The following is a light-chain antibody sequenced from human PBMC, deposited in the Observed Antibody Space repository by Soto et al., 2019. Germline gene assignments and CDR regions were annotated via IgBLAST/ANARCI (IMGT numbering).Light chain of an antibody. CDR2: EVN. V-gene: IGLV2-8*01. J-gene: IGLJ3*02. CDR1: SSDVGGYNY. Sequence: QSALTQPPSASGSPGQSVAISCTGTSSDVGGYNYVSWYQQHPGKAPKLMIYEVNKRPSGVPDRFSGSKSGNTASLTVSGLQAEDEADYYCSSYTVINTAVFGGGTKLTVL. CDR3: SSYTVINTAV.